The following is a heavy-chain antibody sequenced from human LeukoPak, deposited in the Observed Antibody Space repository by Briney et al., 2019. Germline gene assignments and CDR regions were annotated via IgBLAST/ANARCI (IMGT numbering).Heavy chain of an antibody. CDR2: ISSSSSYI. CDR1: GFTFSSYS. Sequence: GGSLRLSCAASGFTFSSYSMNWVRQAPGKGLEWVPSISSSSSYIYYADSVKGRFTISRDNAKNSLYLQMNSLRAEDMAVYYCASLGYYDSSGYYPDAFDIWGQGTMVTVSS. CDR3: ASLGYYDSSGYYPDAFDI. J-gene: IGHJ3*02. V-gene: IGHV3-21*01. D-gene: IGHD3-22*01.